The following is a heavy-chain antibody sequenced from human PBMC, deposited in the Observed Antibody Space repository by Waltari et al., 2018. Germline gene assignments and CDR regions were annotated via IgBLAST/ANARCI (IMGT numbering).Heavy chain of an antibody. J-gene: IGHJ4*02. CDR2: ITNSGDST. CDR3: AEDHGWLHYY. CDR1: ESTFNTYA. Sequence: EVQLLESGGGLVQPGGSLRLSCAASESTFNTYAMSWVRQAPGKGLEWVSSITNSGDSTYYADSVKGRFTISRDNSKNTLYLQMNSLRAEDTAIYYCAEDHGWLHYYWGQGTLVTVSS. V-gene: IGHV3-23*01. D-gene: IGHD5-12*01.